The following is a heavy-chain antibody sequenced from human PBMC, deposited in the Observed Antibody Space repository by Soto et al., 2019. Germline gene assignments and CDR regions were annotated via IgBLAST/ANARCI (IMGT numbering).Heavy chain of an antibody. D-gene: IGHD3-16*01. CDR1: GFTFSSYW. V-gene: IGHV3-7*01. CDR3: AKPKGFGNWFDP. J-gene: IGHJ5*02. CDR2: IKQDGSEK. Sequence: GGSLRLSCAASGFTFSSYWMSWVRHAPGKGLEWVANIKQDGSEKYYVDSVKGRFTISRDNAKNSLYLQMNSLRAEDTAVYYCAKPKGFGNWFDPWGQGTLVTVSS.